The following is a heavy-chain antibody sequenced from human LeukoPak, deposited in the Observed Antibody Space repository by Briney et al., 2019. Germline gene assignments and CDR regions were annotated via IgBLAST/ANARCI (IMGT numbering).Heavy chain of an antibody. Sequence: PGGSLRLSCAASGFTFSSYWMTWVRQAPGKGLEWVSGISGSASRTYYADSVKGRFTISRDISKNTLFLQMNSLRADDTAVYYCARGDSYYLSPDHWGQGTLVTVSS. CDR3: ARGDSYYLSPDH. CDR2: ISGSASRT. CDR1: GFTFSSYW. J-gene: IGHJ4*02. V-gene: IGHV3-23*01. D-gene: IGHD3-22*01.